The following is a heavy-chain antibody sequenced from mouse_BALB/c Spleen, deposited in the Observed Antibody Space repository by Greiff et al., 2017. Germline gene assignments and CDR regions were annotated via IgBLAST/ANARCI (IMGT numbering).Heavy chain of an antibody. CDR3: ARSNGYAFSYS. CDR2: INPYNGAT. J-gene: IGHJ2*01. Sequence: EVQLQQPGPELVKPGASVKISCKASGYSFTGYYMHWVKQSHVQSLEWIGRINPYNGATSYNQNFKDKARLTVDKSSSTAYMELHSLTSEDSAVYCCARSNGYAFSYSWGQGPTLTVSS. D-gene: IGHD2-2*01. V-gene: IGHV1-34*02. CDR1: GYSFTGYY.